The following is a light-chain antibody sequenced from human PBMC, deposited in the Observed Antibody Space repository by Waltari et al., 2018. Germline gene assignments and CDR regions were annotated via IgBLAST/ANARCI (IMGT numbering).Light chain of an antibody. CDR3: QSYDNSLSGAWV. CDR2: GNN. CDR1: SSNLGSGYD. V-gene: IGLV1-40*01. Sequence: QSVLTQPPSLSGAPGQRVTISCTGSSSNLGSGYDVHWYHQLPGTAPKLLIYGNNNRPAGVPDRFSGSRSGTSASLAITGLQAEDEADYYCQSYDNSLSGAWVFGGGTKLTVL. J-gene: IGLJ3*02.